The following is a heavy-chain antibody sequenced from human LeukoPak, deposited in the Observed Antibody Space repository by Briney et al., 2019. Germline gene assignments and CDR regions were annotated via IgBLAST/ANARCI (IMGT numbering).Heavy chain of an antibody. CDR2: TYYRSKWYN. Sequence: SQTLSLTCAISGDSVSSNSAAWNWIRQSPSRGLEWLGRTYYRSKWYNDHAVSVKSRITINPDTSKNQFSLQLNSVTPEDTAVYYCAREVGYYYDSSGYPNFDYWGQGTLVTVSS. CDR3: AREVGYYYDSSGYPNFDY. V-gene: IGHV6-1*01. CDR1: GDSVSSNSAA. D-gene: IGHD3-22*01. J-gene: IGHJ4*02.